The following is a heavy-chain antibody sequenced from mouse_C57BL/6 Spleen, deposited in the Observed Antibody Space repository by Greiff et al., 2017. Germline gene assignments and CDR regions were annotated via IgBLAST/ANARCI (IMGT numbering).Heavy chain of an antibody. CDR3: ARRIYDGPYAMDY. J-gene: IGHJ4*01. Sequence: EVKLMESGGGLVKPGGSLKLSCAASGFTFSDYGMHWVRQAPEQGLEWVAYISSGSSTIYYADKVKGRFTISRDNAKNTLFLQMTSLRSEDTAMYYCARRIYDGPYAMDYWGQGTSVTVSS. CDR2: ISSGSSTI. V-gene: IGHV5-17*01. D-gene: IGHD2-3*01. CDR1: GFTFSDYG.